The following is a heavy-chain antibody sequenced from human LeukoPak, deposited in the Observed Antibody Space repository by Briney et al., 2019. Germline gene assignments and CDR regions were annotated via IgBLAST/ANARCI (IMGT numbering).Heavy chain of an antibody. CDR3: ASYYYDSSGYYYPDY. CDR2: IWYDGSNK. J-gene: IGHJ4*02. CDR1: GFTFSSYG. D-gene: IGHD3-22*01. Sequence: GSLRLSCAASGFTFSSYGMHWVRQAPGKGLEWVAVIWYDGSNKYYADSVKGRFTISGDNSKNTLYLQMNSLRAEDTAVYYCASYYYDSSGYYYPDYWGQGTLVTVSS. V-gene: IGHV3-33*01.